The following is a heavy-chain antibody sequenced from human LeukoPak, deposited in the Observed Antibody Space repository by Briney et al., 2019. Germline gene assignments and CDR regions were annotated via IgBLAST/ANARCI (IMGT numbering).Heavy chain of an antibody. CDR3: AKEGSGYTYGYKDALDI. Sequence: GGSLRLSCAASGFIVSTNYMSWVRQAPGKGMEWVSVIYDHGATKYADSVKGRFTISRDISKNTVYLQMNRLTAEDSAVYYCAKEGSGYTYGYKDALDIWGQATMVTVSS. CDR1: GFIVSTNY. CDR2: IYDHGAT. J-gene: IGHJ3*02. D-gene: IGHD5-18*01. V-gene: IGHV3-53*01.